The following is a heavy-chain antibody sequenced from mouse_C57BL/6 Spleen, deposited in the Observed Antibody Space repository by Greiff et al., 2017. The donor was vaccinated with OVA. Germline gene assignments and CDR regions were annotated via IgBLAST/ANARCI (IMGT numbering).Heavy chain of an antibody. CDR1: GYTFTSYG. Sequence: QVQLQQSGAELARPGASVKLSCKASGYTFTSYGISWVKQRTGQGLEWIGEIYPRSGNTYYNEKFKGKATLTADKSSSTAYMELRSLTSEDSAVYFCARRSTMITYWYFDVWGTGTTVTVSS. CDR3: ARRSTMITYWYFDV. CDR2: IYPRSGNT. J-gene: IGHJ1*03. V-gene: IGHV1-81*01. D-gene: IGHD2-4*01.